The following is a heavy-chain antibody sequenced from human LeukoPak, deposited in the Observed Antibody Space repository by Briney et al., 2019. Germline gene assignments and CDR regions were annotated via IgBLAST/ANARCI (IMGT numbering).Heavy chain of an antibody. CDR2: INPSGGST. CDR1: GYTFTGYY. CDR3: ARIRDGYNDAYDI. D-gene: IGHD5-24*01. J-gene: IGHJ3*02. Sequence: ASVKVSCKASGYTFTGYYMHWVRQAPGQGLEWMGWINPSGGSTSYAQKFQGRVTMTRDTSASTVYMELSSLRSEDTAIYYCARIRDGYNDAYDIWGQGTVVTVPS. V-gene: IGHV1-46*01.